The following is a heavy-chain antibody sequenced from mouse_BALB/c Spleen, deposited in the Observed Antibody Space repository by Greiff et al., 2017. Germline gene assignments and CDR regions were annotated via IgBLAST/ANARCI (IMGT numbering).Heavy chain of an antibody. CDR3: ARGYSMITPFAY. Sequence: DVKLVESGGGLVQPGGSRKLSCAASGFTFSSFGMHWVRQAPEKGLEWVAYISSGSSTIYYADTVKGRFTISRDNPKNTLFLQMTSLRSEDTAMYYCARGYSMITPFAYWGQGTLVTVSA. D-gene: IGHD2-4*01. CDR2: ISSGSSTI. CDR1: GFTFSSFG. V-gene: IGHV5-17*02. J-gene: IGHJ3*01.